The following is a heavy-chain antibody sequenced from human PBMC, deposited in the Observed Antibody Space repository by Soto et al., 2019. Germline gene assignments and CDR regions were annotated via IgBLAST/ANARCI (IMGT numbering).Heavy chain of an antibody. V-gene: IGHV3-30*04. CDR2: ISYDGSNK. CDR1: GFTFSSYA. Sequence: QVQLVESGGGVVQPGRSLRLSCAASGFTFSSYAMHWVRQAPGKGLEWVAVISYDGSNKNYADSVRGRFTISRDNSKSTLYLQMNRLRPEDTAVYYCAKDGPEVRVGAFDYWGQGTLVTVSS. J-gene: IGHJ4*02. D-gene: IGHD1-26*01. CDR3: AKDGPEVRVGAFDY.